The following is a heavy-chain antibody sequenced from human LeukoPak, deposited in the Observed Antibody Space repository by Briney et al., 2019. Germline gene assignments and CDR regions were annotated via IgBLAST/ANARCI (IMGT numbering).Heavy chain of an antibody. D-gene: IGHD6-13*01. CDR2: IWYDGSNK. V-gene: IGHV3-33*01. J-gene: IGHJ4*02. CDR3: ARGGVDSSSWDLDY. CDR1: GFTFSSYG. Sequence: GRSLRLSCAASGFTFSSYGMHWVRQAPGKGLEWVAVIWYDGSNKYYADSVKGRFTISRDNSKNSLYLQMNSLRAEDTAMYYCARGGVDSSSWDLDYWGQGTLVTVSS.